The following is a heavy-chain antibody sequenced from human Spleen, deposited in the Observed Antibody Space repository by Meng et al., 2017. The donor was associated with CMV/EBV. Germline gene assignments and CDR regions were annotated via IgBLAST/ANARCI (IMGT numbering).Heavy chain of an antibody. D-gene: IGHD1-26*01. V-gene: IGHV1-2*02. CDR1: GYTFTGYY. CDR2: INPNSGGT. J-gene: IGHJ3*02. Sequence: ASVKVSCKASGYTFTGYYMHWVRQAPGQGLEWMGWINPNSGGTNYAQNFQGRVTMTRDTSTSTAYMELSSLTSDDTAVYYCARHGIGDAFDIWGQGTMVTVSS. CDR3: ARHGIGDAFDI.